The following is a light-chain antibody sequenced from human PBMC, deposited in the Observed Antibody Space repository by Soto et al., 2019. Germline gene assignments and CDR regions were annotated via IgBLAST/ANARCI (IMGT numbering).Light chain of an antibody. Sequence: EIVLTQSPGTLSLSPGERATLSCRASQGVSSNSLAWYQQKPGQAPRLLIYGASSRATGIPDRFSGSGSGTDFTLTISRLEPEDCAVYCCQQYGSSPFTFGGGTKVEIK. CDR1: QGVSSNS. CDR2: GAS. J-gene: IGKJ4*01. V-gene: IGKV3-20*01. CDR3: QQYGSSPFT.